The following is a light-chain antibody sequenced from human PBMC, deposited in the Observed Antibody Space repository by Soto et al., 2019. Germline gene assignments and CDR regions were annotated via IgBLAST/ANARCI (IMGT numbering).Light chain of an antibody. CDR2: DDN. J-gene: IGLJ3*02. CDR3: ATWGANLRV. V-gene: IGLV1-51*01. Sequence: QSVLTQPPSVSAAPGQKVIISCSGSSSNIGDHYVFWYQQFPGTAPRLLIYDDNQRPPGIPDRFSGSKSATSATLGITGLQIGDEADYYCATWGANLRVFGGGTKLTVL. CDR1: SSNIGDHY.